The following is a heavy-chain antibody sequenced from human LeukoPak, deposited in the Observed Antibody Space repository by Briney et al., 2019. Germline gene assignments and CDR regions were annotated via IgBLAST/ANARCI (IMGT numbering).Heavy chain of an antibody. D-gene: IGHD3-22*01. J-gene: IGHJ6*02. CDR1: GGSFSGYY. CDR3: ARHDSSGYYPNYYYYGMDV. Sequence: SETLSLTCAVYGGSFSGYYWSWIRQPPGKGLEWIGSIYYSGSTYYNPSLKSRVTISVDTSKNQFSLKLSSVTAADTAVYYCARHDSSGYYPNYYYYGMDVWGQGTTVTVSS. V-gene: IGHV4-34*01. CDR2: IYYSGST.